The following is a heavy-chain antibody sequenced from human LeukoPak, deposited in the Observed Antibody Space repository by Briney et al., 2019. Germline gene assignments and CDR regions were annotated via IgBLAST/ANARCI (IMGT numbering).Heavy chain of an antibody. CDR3: AKDQYGDYAVDY. CDR2: ISGSGGST. Sequence: PGGSLRLSCAASGFTFSSYSMNWVRQAPGKGLEWVSAISGSGGSTYYADSVKGRFTISRDNSKNTLYLQMNSLRAEDAAVYYCAKDQYGDYAVDYWGQGTLVTVSS. D-gene: IGHD4-17*01. V-gene: IGHV3-23*01. J-gene: IGHJ4*02. CDR1: GFTFSSYS.